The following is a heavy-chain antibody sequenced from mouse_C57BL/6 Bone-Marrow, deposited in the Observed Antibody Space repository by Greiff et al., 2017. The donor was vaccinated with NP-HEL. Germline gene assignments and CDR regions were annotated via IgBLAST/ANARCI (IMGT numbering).Heavy chain of an antibody. D-gene: IGHD2-4*01. CDR3: ARRRLRRKVWFAY. Sequence: VKLVESGPGLVQPSQSLSITCTVSGFSLTSYGVHWVRQSPGKGLEWLGVIWSGGSTDYNAAFISRLSISKDNSKSQVFFKMNSLQADDTAIYYCARRRLRRKVWFAYWGQGTLVTVSA. V-gene: IGHV2-2*01. CDR2: IWSGGST. J-gene: IGHJ3*01. CDR1: GFSLTSYG.